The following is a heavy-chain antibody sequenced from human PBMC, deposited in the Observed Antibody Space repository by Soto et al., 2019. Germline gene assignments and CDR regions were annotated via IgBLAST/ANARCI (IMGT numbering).Heavy chain of an antibody. CDR1: GYSFTSYW. CDR3: ARADSGYAHGYYYYGMDV. D-gene: IGHD5-12*01. CDR2: IYPGDSDT. J-gene: IGHJ6*02. V-gene: IGHV5-51*01. Sequence: PGESLKISCKGSGYSFTSYWIGWVRQMPGKGLEWMGIIYPGDSDTRYSPSFQGQVTISADKSISSAYLQWSSLRAEDTAVYYCARADSGYAHGYYYYGMDVWGQGTTVTVSS.